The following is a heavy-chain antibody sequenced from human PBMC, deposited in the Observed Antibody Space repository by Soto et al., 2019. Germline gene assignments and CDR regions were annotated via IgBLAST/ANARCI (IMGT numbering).Heavy chain of an antibody. CDR3: AREVVATNFDP. CDR1: GGSISSYY. V-gene: IGHV4-59*01. D-gene: IGHD3-22*01. Sequence: NPSETLSLTCTVSGGSISSYYWSWIRQPPGKGLEWIGYIYYSGSTNYNPSLKSRVTISVDTSKNQFSLKLSSVTAADTAVYYCAREVVATNFDPWGQGTLVTVSS. CDR2: IYYSGST. J-gene: IGHJ5*02.